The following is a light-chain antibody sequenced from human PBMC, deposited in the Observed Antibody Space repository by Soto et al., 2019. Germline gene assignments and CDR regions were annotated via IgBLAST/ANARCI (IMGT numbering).Light chain of an antibody. CDR2: DAS. J-gene: IGKJ5*01. CDR3: QQRSNWPIT. V-gene: IGKV3-11*01. Sequence: EIVLTQSPATLSLSPGERATLSCRTSQSVSSYFAWYQQKPGRAPRLLIYDASNRATGIPARFIDSGSGTDFTLTISSLEPEDFAVYYCQQRSNWPITFGQGTRLEIK. CDR1: QSVSSY.